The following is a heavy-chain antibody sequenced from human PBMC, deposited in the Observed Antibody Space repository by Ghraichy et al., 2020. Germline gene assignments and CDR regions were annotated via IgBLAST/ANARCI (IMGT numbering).Heavy chain of an antibody. Sequence: ASVKVSCKASGYTFTSYDINWVRQATGQGLEWMGWMNPNSGNTGYAQKFQGRVTMTRNTPISTAYMELSSLRSEDTAVYYCARDRLSCSSTSCYTWFVPWGQGTLVTVSS. CDR1: GYTFTSYD. J-gene: IGHJ5*02. CDR2: MNPNSGNT. V-gene: IGHV1-8*01. D-gene: IGHD2-2*02. CDR3: ARDRLSCSSTSCYTWFVP.